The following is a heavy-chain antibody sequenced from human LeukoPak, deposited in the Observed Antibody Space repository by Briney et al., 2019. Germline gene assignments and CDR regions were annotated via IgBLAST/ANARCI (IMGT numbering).Heavy chain of an antibody. CDR2: IYYSGST. Sequence: SETLSLTCTVSGGSISSSRYYWSWIRQPPGKGLEWIGSIYYSGSTYYNPSLKSRVTISVDTSKNQFSLKLTSVTSADTAVYYCARYSLYIRPPYNFDHWGQGTLVTVSS. CDR3: ARYSLYIRPPYNFDH. CDR1: GGSISSSRYY. V-gene: IGHV4-39*01. D-gene: IGHD2-21*01. J-gene: IGHJ4*02.